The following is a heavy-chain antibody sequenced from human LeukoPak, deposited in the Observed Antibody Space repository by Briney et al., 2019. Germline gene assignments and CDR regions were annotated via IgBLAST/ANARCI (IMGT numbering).Heavy chain of an antibody. V-gene: IGHV3-7*01. D-gene: IGHD1-26*01. J-gene: IGHJ4*02. CDR2: IKQDGSEK. CDR3: AKDGNSGSYYVSQIDY. Sequence: GGSLRLSCAASGFTFSSFWMSWVRQAPGKGLEWVANIKQDGSEKYYVDSMEGRFTISRDNSKNTLYLQMNSLRAEDTAVYYCAKDGNSGSYYVSQIDYWGQGTLVTVSS. CDR1: GFTFSSFW.